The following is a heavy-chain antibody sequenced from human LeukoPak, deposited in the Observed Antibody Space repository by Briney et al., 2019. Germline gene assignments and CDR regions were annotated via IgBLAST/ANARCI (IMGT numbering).Heavy chain of an antibody. Sequence: PSETLSLTCTVSGGSISSYYWSWIRQPPGKGLEWIGYIYYSGSTYYNPSLKSRVTISVDRSKNQFSLKLSSVTAADTAVYYCATSIAAPGGYWGQGTLVTVSS. CDR1: GGSISSYY. J-gene: IGHJ4*02. CDR2: IYYSGST. CDR3: ATSIAAPGGY. V-gene: IGHV4-59*12. D-gene: IGHD6-6*01.